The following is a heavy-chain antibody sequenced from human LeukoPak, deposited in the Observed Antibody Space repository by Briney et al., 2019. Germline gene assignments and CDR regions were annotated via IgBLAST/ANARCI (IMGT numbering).Heavy chain of an antibody. J-gene: IGHJ5*02. Sequence: GGSLRLSCAASGFTVSSNYMSWVRQAPGKGLEWVSLIYSGGSTYYADSVKGRFTISRDNSKNTLYLQMNSLRAEDTAVYYCARVNTQGVPSPWGQGILVTVSS. CDR3: ARVNTQGVPSP. CDR1: GFTVSSNY. V-gene: IGHV3-53*01. CDR2: IYSGGST. D-gene: IGHD3-16*01.